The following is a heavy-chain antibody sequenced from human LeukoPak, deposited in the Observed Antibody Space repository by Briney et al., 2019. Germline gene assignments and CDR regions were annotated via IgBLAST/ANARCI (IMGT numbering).Heavy chain of an antibody. J-gene: IGHJ4*02. D-gene: IGHD3-10*01. V-gene: IGHV3-33*08. CDR2: IWYDGSNK. CDR1: GFTLSNYA. Sequence: QAWGSLRLSCVASGFTLSNYAMHWVRQDPGKGLEWVAVIWYDGSNKYYADSVKGRFTISRDNSKNTLYLQMNSLRAEDTAVYYCARVRDYYGSGSYPSDYWGQGTLVTVSS. CDR3: ARVRDYYGSGSYPSDY.